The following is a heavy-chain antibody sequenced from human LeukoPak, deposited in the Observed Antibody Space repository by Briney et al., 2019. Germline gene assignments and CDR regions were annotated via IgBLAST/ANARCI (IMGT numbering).Heavy chain of an antibody. Sequence: PSETLSLTCTVFGGSISYFYWSWIRQPAGKGLEWIGRIYTSGSTNYNPSLKSRVTISVDTSKNQFSLKLSSVTAADTAVYYCARHRQGGIYSSSWYGFDYWGQGTLVTVSS. CDR1: GGSISYFY. CDR3: ARHRQGGIYSSSWYGFDY. CDR2: IYTSGST. D-gene: IGHD6-13*01. V-gene: IGHV4-4*07. J-gene: IGHJ4*02.